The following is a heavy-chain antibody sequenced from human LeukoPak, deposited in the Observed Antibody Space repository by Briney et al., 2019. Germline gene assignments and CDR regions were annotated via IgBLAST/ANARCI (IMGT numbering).Heavy chain of an antibody. CDR1: GYTFTSYG. Sequence: ASVKVSCKASGYTFTSYGISWVRQATGQGLEWMGWMNPNSGNTGYAQKFQGRVTMTRNTSISTAYMELSSLRSEDTAVYYCARDRSLANWGSRVFYYYYGMDVWGQGTTVTVSS. J-gene: IGHJ6*02. D-gene: IGHD7-27*01. V-gene: IGHV1-8*02. CDR2: MNPNSGNT. CDR3: ARDRSLANWGSRVFYYYYGMDV.